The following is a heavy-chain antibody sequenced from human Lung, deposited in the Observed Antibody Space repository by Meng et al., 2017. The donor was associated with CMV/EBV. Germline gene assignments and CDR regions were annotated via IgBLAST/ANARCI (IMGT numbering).Heavy chain of an antibody. D-gene: IGHD1-20*01. CDR3: SRVRITGNQNYWYFDL. Sequence: SXKISXASSGFTFSSDWMSLVRKAPGKGLEWVANIKQDGSEKYYVDSVKGRFTISRDNAKNSLYLQMKSLRDEDTAVYYCSRVRITGNQNYWYFDLWGRGTXVTVSS. V-gene: IGHV3-7*01. CDR2: IKQDGSEK. J-gene: IGHJ2*01. CDR1: GFTFSSDW.